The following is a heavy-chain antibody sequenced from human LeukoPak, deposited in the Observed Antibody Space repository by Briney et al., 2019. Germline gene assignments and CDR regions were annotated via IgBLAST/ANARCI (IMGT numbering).Heavy chain of an antibody. CDR1: GYFINSGFY. J-gene: IGHJ4*02. V-gene: IGHV4-38-2*01. Sequence: SETLSLSCAVSGYFINSGFYWGWIRQPPGKGLEWIGNIYHSGSTYYNPSLKSRVTMSVDTSKNQFSLKLNSVTAADTALYYCARLAYFGGDSYSFDYWGQGTLVTVPS. CDR2: IYHSGST. D-gene: IGHD2-21*01. CDR3: ARLAYFGGDSYSFDY.